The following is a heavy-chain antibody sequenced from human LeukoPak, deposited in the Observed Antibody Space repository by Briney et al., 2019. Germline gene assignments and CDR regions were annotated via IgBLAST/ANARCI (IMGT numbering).Heavy chain of an antibody. J-gene: IGHJ4*02. CDR3: ARDSVVAATGHSDY. CDR2: INPSGGST. CDR1: GYTFTSYG. V-gene: IGHV1-46*01. Sequence: GASVKVSCKASGYTFTSYGISWVRQAPGQGLEWMGIINPSGGSTSYAQKFQGRVTMTRDTSTSTVYMELSSLRSEDTAVYYCARDSVVAATGHSDYWGQGTLVTVSS. D-gene: IGHD2-15*01.